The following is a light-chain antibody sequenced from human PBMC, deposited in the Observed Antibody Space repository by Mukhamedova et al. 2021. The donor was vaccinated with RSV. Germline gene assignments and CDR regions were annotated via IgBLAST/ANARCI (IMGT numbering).Light chain of an antibody. V-gene: IGKV1-27*01. Sequence: WYQRRVHGKVPNLPIYAASTLQSGVPSRFSGSGSGTDFTLTISSLQPEDVATYYCQKYNSAPYTFGQGTKLEIK. CDR3: QKYNSAPYT. CDR2: AAS. J-gene: IGKJ2*01.